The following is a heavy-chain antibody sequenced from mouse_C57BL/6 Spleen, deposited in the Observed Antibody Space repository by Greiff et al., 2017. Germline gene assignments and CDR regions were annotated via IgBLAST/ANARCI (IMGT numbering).Heavy chain of an antibody. D-gene: IGHD2-5*01. CDR3: ARRDSNYFAMDY. J-gene: IGHJ4*01. CDR1: GFTFSDYG. V-gene: IGHV5-15*04. CDR2: ISNLAYSI. Sequence: EVQRVESGGGLVQPGGSLKLSCAASGFTFSDYGMAWVRQAPRQGPEWVAFISNLAYSIYYADTVTGRFTISRENAKNTLYLEMSSLRSEDTAMYYCARRDSNYFAMDYWGQGTSVTVSS.